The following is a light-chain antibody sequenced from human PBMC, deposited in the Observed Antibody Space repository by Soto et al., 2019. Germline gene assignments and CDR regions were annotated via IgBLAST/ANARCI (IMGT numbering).Light chain of an antibody. Sequence: QSALTQPASVSGSPGQSITISCTGTSSDVGGYNFVSWYQHHPAKAPKLMIYDVSNRPSGVSNRFSGSKSGNTASLTISGRQPEDEADDYCSSFTSSDTLVVFGGGTKLTVL. CDR1: SSDVGGYNF. CDR3: SSFTSSDTLVV. V-gene: IGLV2-14*03. CDR2: DVS. J-gene: IGLJ2*01.